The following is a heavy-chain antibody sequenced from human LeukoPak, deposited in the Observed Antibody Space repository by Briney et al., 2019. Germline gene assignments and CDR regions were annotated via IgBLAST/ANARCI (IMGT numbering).Heavy chain of an antibody. CDR2: IWYDGSNK. Sequence: PGGSLRLSCAASGFTFSSYGMHWVRLAQGKGLVWVAVIWYDGSNKYYADSVKGRFTISSDNSKNTLYLQMNSLRTEDTALYHIAPSAPSATAYYYDISGFDHLDPLGQGTLVTVSS. CDR1: GFTFSSYG. CDR3: APSAPSATAYYYDISGFDHLDP. D-gene: IGHD3-22*01. V-gene: IGHV3-33*01. J-gene: IGHJ5*02.